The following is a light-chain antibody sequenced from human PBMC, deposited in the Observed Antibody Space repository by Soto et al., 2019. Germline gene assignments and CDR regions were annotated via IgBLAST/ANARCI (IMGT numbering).Light chain of an antibody. V-gene: IGLV4-69*01. CDR2: LNSDGSH. Sequence: QAVVTQSPSASASLGASVKLTCTLSSGHSNYAIAWHQQQSAKGPRYLMKLNSDGSHSKGDGIPDRFSGSSSGAERYLTISSLQSEDEADYYCQTWGSGIVVFGGGTKLTVL. J-gene: IGLJ2*01. CDR3: QTWGSGIVV. CDR1: SGHSNYA.